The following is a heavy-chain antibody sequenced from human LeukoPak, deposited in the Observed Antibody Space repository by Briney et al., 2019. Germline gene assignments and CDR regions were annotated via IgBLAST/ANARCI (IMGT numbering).Heavy chain of an antibody. Sequence: SVKVSCKASGGTFSSYAISWVRQAPGQGLEWMGGIIPIFGTANYAQKFQDRVTITADESTSTAYMELSSLRSEDTAVYYCAREGDYYDSSGYYYFDYWGQGTLVTVSS. V-gene: IGHV1-69*01. CDR1: GGTFSSYA. J-gene: IGHJ4*02. D-gene: IGHD3-22*01. CDR2: IIPIFGTA. CDR3: AREGDYYDSSGYYYFDY.